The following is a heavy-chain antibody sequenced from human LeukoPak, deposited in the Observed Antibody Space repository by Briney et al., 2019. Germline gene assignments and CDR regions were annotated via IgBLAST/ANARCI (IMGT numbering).Heavy chain of an antibody. CDR1: GFTFSSYS. D-gene: IGHD3-3*01. CDR2: ISSSSSYI. Sequence: GGSLRLSCAASGFTFSSYSMNWARQAPGKGLEWVSSISSSSSYIYYADSVKGRFTISRDNAKNSLYLQMNSLRAEDTAVYYCARVAPRFLEWLGYWGQGTLVTVSS. J-gene: IGHJ4*02. V-gene: IGHV3-21*01. CDR3: ARVAPRFLEWLGY.